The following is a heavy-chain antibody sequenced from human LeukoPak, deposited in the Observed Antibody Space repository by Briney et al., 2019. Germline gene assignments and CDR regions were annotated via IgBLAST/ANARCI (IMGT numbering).Heavy chain of an antibody. D-gene: IGHD6-13*01. Sequence: PSETLSLTCAVYGGSFSNYYWTWIRQPPGKGLEWIGEINHSGSTNYNPSLKSRVTISVDTSKNQFSLKLSSVTAADTAVYYCARQADSSSWYRPSYYMDVWGKGTTVTISS. V-gene: IGHV4-34*01. CDR2: INHSGST. J-gene: IGHJ6*03. CDR3: ARQADSSSWYRPSYYMDV. CDR1: GGSFSNYY.